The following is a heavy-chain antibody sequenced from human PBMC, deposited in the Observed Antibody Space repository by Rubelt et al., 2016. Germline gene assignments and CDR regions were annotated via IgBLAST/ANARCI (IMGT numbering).Heavy chain of an antibody. D-gene: IGHD3-22*01. V-gene: IGHV4-39*01. CDR1: ISSSSYY. J-gene: IGHJ1*01. CDR2: IYYSGST. Sequence: ISSSSYYWGWIRQPPGKGLEWIGSIYYSGSTYYNPSLKSRVTISVDTSKNQFSLKLSSVTAADTAVYYCGNYYYDSSGYYFGYFQHWGQGTLVTVSS. CDR3: GNYYYDSSGYYFGYFQH.